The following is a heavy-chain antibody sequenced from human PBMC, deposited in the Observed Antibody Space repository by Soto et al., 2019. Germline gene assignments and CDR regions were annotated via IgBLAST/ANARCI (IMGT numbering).Heavy chain of an antibody. Sequence: HPGGSLRLSCVASGFTFSPYAMSWVRQAPRKGLEWVSGISSSGDNTYYADSVKGRFTISRDNSKNMLYLQMSSLRADDTALYYCAKDPNGNYVGAFGIRGQGTMVTVSS. CDR2: ISSSGDNT. J-gene: IGHJ3*02. V-gene: IGHV3-23*01. CDR1: GFTFSPYA. D-gene: IGHD1-7*01. CDR3: AKDPNGNYVGAFGI.